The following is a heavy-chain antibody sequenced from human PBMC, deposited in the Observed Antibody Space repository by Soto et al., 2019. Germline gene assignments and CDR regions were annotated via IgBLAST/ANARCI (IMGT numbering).Heavy chain of an antibody. CDR1: GYTFTNFG. J-gene: IGHJ4*02. V-gene: IGHV1-18*01. D-gene: IGHD3-16*01. CDR3: ARGGTPIAS. CDR2: ISAYNGNT. Sequence: QVQLVQSGAEVKKPWASVKVSCKASGYTFTNFGISWVRQAPGQGLEWMRWISAYNGNTNYAQNLQVRVTVTTDPYTSTAYMGLRILGSDATAVYHCARGGTPIASWGQGTLATVSA.